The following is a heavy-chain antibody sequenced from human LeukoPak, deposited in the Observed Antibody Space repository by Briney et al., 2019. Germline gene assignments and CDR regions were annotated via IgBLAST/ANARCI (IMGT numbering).Heavy chain of an antibody. D-gene: IGHD2-15*01. CDR2: IYYGGST. V-gene: IGHV4-59*01. CDR3: ARLLAGCPGGRCRAHFDY. J-gene: IGHJ4*02. CDR1: GDSINSNY. Sequence: SETLTLTCSVSGDSINSNYWSWMRQPPGKGLEWIGYIYYGGSTNYNPSLKSRVSMSVDTSKNQFSLNLSSVTAADTAVYHCARLLAGCPGGRCRAHFDYWGQGTLVTVSS.